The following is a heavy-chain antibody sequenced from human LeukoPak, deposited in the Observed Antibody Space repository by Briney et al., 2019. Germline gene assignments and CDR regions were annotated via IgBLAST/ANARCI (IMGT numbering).Heavy chain of an antibody. J-gene: IGHJ4*02. CDR2: IYYSGST. Sequence: SETLSLTCTVSGGSISSSSYYWGWIRQPPGKGLEWIGSIYYSGSTYYNPSLKSRVTISVDTSKNQFSLKLSSVTAADTAVYYCARAPIAAAGKGHFDYWGQGTLVTVSS. D-gene: IGHD6-13*01. V-gene: IGHV4-39*07. CDR1: GGSISSSSYY. CDR3: ARAPIAAAGKGHFDY.